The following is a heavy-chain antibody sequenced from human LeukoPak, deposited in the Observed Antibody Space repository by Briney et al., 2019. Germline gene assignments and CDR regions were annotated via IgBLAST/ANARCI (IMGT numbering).Heavy chain of an antibody. V-gene: IGHV4-34*01. Sequence: PSETLSLTCAVYGGSFSGYYWSWIRQPPGKGLEWIGEINHSGSTNYNPSLKSRVTISVDTSKNQFSLKLSSVTAADTAVYYCASLLQGVDYWGRGTLVTVSS. CDR2: INHSGST. CDR1: GGSFSGYY. J-gene: IGHJ4*02. CDR3: ASLLQGVDY. D-gene: IGHD6-13*01.